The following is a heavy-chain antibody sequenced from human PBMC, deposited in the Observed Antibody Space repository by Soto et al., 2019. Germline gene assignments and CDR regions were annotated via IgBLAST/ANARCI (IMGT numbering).Heavy chain of an antibody. V-gene: IGHV3-74*01. Sequence: PGGSLRLSCAASGFTSSYFHWVRQPPGKGLVWVSRINSDGSSTSYADSVKGRFTISRDNAKNTLYLQMDSLRAEDTAVYYCARAPHGYSYGAPGGQGPLVTVPS. J-gene: IGHJ5*02. CDR1: GFTSSYF. CDR2: INSDGSST. CDR3: ARAPHGYSYGAP. D-gene: IGHD5-18*01.